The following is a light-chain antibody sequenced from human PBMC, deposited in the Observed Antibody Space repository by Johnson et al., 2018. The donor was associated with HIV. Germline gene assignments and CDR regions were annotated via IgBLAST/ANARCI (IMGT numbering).Light chain of an antibody. V-gene: IGLV1-51*02. Sequence: QSVLTQPPPVSAAPGQKVTISCSGSSSNIGNNYVSWYQQLPGTAPKLVMHENNKRPSGIPDRFSGSKSCTSATLGITGLQTGDEADYYCGTWDTSLSAYVFGTGTTVTVL. CDR2: ENN. CDR1: SSNIGNNY. J-gene: IGLJ1*01. CDR3: GTWDTSLSAYV.